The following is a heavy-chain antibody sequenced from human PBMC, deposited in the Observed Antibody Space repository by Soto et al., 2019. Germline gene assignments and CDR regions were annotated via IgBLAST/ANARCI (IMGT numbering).Heavy chain of an antibody. CDR1: GFTFSSYA. CDR2: ISGSGGST. J-gene: IGHJ4*02. D-gene: IGHD4-17*01. CDR3: AKDYDYGGYPTPFDY. Sequence: GGSLRLSCAASGFTFSSYAMSWVRQAPGKGLEWVSAISGSGGSTYYADSVKGRFTISRDNSKNTLYLQMNSLRAEDTAVYYCAKDYDYGGYPTPFDYWGQGTLVTVSS. V-gene: IGHV3-23*01.